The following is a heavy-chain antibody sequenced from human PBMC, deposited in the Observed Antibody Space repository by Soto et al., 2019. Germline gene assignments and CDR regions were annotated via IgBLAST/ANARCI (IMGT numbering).Heavy chain of an antibody. J-gene: IGHJ4*02. Sequence: PSETLSLTCAVYGGSFSGYYWSWIRQPPGKELEWIGEINHSGSTNYNPSLKSRVTISVDTSKNQFSLKLSSVTAADTAVHYCARDQSELGFNYWGQGTLVTVSS. D-gene: IGHD1-7*01. CDR2: INHSGST. CDR3: ARDQSELGFNY. CDR1: GGSFSGYY. V-gene: IGHV4-34*01.